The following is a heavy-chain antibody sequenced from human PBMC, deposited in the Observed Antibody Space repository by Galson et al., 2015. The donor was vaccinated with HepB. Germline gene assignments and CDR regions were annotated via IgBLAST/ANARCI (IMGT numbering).Heavy chain of an antibody. V-gene: IGHV3-7*01. CDR2: IKQDGSEK. J-gene: IGHJ4*02. CDR3: ARDGLPGRDSYVSGY. Sequence: SLRLSCAASGFTFSSYWMSWVRQAPGKGLEWVANIKQDGSEKYYVDSVKGRFTISRDNAKNSLYLQMNSLRAEDTAVYYCARDGLPGRDSYVSGYWGQGTLVTVSS. CDR1: GFTFSSYW. D-gene: IGHD5-18*01.